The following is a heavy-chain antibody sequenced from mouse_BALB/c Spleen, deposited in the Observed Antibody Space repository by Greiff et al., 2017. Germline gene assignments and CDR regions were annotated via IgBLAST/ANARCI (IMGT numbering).Heavy chain of an antibody. CDR2: ISSGGGST. Sequence: EVKLVESGGGLVKPGGSLKLSCAASGFAFSSYDMSWVRQTPEQRLEWVAYISSGGGSTYYPDTVKGRFTISRDNAKNTLYLQMSSLKSEDTAMYYCARHDDHDVFAYWGQGTLVTVSA. CDR3: ARHDDHDVFAY. V-gene: IGHV5-12-1*01. CDR1: GFAFSSYD. D-gene: IGHD2-4*01. J-gene: IGHJ3*01.